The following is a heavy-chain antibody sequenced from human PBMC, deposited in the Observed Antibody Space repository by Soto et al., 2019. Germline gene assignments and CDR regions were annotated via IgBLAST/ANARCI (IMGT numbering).Heavy chain of an antibody. CDR3: ARACRYCGGDPHNWFDP. D-gene: IGHD2-21*02. Sequence: QVQLQESGPGLVKPSQTLSLTCTVSGGSISSGGYYWSWIRQHPGKGLEWIGYIYYSGSTYYNPSLKSRDTITVDTSKIQFPLKLSSVTAADTAVYYCARACRYCGGDPHNWFDPWGQGTLVTVSS. CDR1: GGSISSGGYY. CDR2: IYYSGST. V-gene: IGHV4-31*03. J-gene: IGHJ5*02.